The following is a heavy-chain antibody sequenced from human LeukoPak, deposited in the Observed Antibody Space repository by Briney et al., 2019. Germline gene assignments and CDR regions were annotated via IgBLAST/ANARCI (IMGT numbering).Heavy chain of an antibody. CDR2: MSYNGRNK. J-gene: IGHJ6*02. CDR3: ARGTPSSSGWLYYGMDV. Sequence: GRSLRLSCAASGFTFDSYGMHWVRQAPGKGLEWVAFMSYNGRNKYYADSVKGRFTISRDSSKNTLYLQMDSLRVEDTAVYYCARGTPSSSGWLYYGMDVWGQGTTVTVSS. V-gene: IGHV3-30*03. CDR1: GFTFDSYG. D-gene: IGHD6-19*01.